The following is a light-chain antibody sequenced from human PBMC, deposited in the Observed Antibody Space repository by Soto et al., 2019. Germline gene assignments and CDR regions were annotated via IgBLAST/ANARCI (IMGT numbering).Light chain of an antibody. CDR3: QQYGRSPPWT. Sequence: EIVLTQSPGTLSLSPGERATLSCRASQSVSSSYLAWFQQKPGQAPRLLIYGASSRPTGIPDRFSGRGSGTDFTLTISRLEPEDFAVYYCQQYGRSPPWTFGQGTKVEIK. CDR2: GAS. V-gene: IGKV3-20*01. J-gene: IGKJ1*01. CDR1: QSVSSSY.